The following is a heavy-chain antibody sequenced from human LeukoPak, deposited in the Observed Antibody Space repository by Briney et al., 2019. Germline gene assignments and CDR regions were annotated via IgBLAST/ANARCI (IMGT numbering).Heavy chain of an antibody. CDR2: IKSKTDGGTT. J-gene: IGHJ4*02. V-gene: IGHV3-15*01. Sequence: GGSLRLSCAASGFTFSNAWMSWVRQAPGKGLEWVGRIKSKTDGGTTDYAAPVKGRFTISRDDSKNTLYLQMNSLKTEDTAVYYCTTDPVVVAARSDFGYFDYWGQGTLVTVSS. CDR3: TTDPVVVAARSDFGYFDY. D-gene: IGHD2-15*01. CDR1: GFTFSNAW.